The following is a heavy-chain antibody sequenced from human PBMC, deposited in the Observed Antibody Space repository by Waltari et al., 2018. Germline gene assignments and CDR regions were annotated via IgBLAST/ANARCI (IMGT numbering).Heavy chain of an antibody. Sequence: EVQLVESGGGLVKPGGSLRLSCAASGFTFSNAWMNWVRQAPGKGLEGVGRIKSKTDGGTTDYAAPVKGRFTISRDDSKNTLYLQMNSLKTEDTAVYYCTTRHYDSPFFDYWGQGTLVTASS. J-gene: IGHJ4*02. CDR2: IKSKTDGGTT. D-gene: IGHD3-22*01. V-gene: IGHV3-15*07. CDR1: GFTFSNAW. CDR3: TTRHYDSPFFDY.